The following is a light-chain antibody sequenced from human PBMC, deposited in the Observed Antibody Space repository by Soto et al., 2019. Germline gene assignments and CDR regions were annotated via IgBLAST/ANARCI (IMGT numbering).Light chain of an antibody. Sequence: EIVLTQSPGTLSLPPGQRATLSCRASQSVSSNYLAWYQQKPGQAPRLLIYGASNRATGIPDRFSGSGSGTDFTLTISRLEPEDFAVYSCQQYGTSHCTFDQGTKVEI. J-gene: IGKJ1*01. V-gene: IGKV3-20*01. CDR2: GAS. CDR3: QQYGTSHCT. CDR1: QSVSSNY.